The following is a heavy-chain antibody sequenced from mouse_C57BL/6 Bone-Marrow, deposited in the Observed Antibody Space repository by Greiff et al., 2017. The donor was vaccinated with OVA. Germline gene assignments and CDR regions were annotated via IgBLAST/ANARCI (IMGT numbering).Heavy chain of an antibody. D-gene: IGHD1-1*01. CDR1: GYSITSCYY. CDR2: ISYDGSN. Sequence: ESGPGLVKPSQSLSLTCSVTGYSITSCYYWNWIRQFPGNKLEWMGYISYDGSNNYNPSFKNRISITRDTSKNPFFLKLNSVTTEDTATYYCALSTTVVAPFDYWGQGTTLTVSS. J-gene: IGHJ2*01. V-gene: IGHV3-6*01. CDR3: ALSTTVVAPFDY.